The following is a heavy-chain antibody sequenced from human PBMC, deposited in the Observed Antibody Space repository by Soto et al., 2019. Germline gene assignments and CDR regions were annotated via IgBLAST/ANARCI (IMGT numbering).Heavy chain of an antibody. J-gene: IGHJ4*02. V-gene: IGHV3-74*01. D-gene: IGHD3-16*01. CDR3: ARGHGDYVWLLDY. CDR1: EFSFSRDW. Sequence: EVQLVESGGGLVQSVGSLRLSCAASEFSFSRDWMNWVRQAPGKGLVWVSRINSDGSTTSYADSVKGRFTSSRDNAKNTVYLQMNSLRSEATAVYYCARGHGDYVWLLDYWGQGTLVTVSS. CDR2: INSDGSTT.